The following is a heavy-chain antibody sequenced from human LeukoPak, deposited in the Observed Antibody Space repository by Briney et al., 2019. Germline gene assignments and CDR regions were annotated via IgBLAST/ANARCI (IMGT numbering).Heavy chain of an antibody. Sequence: SETLSLTCTVSGGSISSRSFYWGWIRQPPGKGLEWIGRIYYGGSTYYNPSLKSRVTIPTDTSKNQSSLQLNCVTPEDTVVYYCARGGAGGRASDIWGQGTMVTVSS. CDR3: ARGGAGGRASDI. D-gene: IGHD2-15*01. J-gene: IGHJ3*02. CDR2: IYYGGST. CDR1: GGSISSRSFY. V-gene: IGHV4-39*01.